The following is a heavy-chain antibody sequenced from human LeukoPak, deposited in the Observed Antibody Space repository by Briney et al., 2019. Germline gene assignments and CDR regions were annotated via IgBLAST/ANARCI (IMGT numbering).Heavy chain of an antibody. Sequence: GGSLRLSCAASGFTFTKYWMTWVRQAPGKGLVWVSNIYNDGSKTGYADSVRGRFTISRDNAKNTLYLQMNSLRAEDTAVYYCAKCSAATRSYWYFDLWGRGTLVTVSS. CDR2: IYNDGSKT. CDR3: AKCSAATRSYWYFDL. D-gene: IGHD2-15*01. J-gene: IGHJ2*01. CDR1: GFTFTKYW. V-gene: IGHV3-74*01.